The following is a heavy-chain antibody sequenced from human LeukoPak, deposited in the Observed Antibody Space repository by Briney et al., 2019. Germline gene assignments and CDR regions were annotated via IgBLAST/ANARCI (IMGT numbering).Heavy chain of an antibody. V-gene: IGHV1-2*04. Sequence: RASVKVSCKASGYTFTGYYMHWVRQAPGQGLEWMGWINPNSGGTIYAQKFQGWVTMTRDTSISTAYMELSRLRSDDTAVYYCAVGGLLWFGEFHQPSFDYWGQGTLVTVSS. D-gene: IGHD3-10*01. CDR3: AVGGLLWFGEFHQPSFDY. CDR1: GYTFTGYY. J-gene: IGHJ4*02. CDR2: INPNSGGT.